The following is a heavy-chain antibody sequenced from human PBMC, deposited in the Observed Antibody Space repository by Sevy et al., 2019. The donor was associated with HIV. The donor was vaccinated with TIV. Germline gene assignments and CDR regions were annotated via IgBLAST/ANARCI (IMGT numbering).Heavy chain of an antibody. J-gene: IGHJ3*02. Sequence: GGSLRLSCAASGFTFDDYAMHWVRQAPGKGLEWVSGISWNSGSIGYADSVKGRFTISRDNAKNSLYLQMNSLRAEDTALYYCAKDIGGSYADAFDIWGQGTMVTVSS. CDR3: AKDIGGSYADAFDI. V-gene: IGHV3-9*01. CDR1: GFTFDDYA. CDR2: ISWNSGSI. D-gene: IGHD1-26*01.